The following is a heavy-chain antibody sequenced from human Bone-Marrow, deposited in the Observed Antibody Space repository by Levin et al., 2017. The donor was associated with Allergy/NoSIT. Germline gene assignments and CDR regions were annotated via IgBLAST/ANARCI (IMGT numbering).Heavy chain of an antibody. Sequence: SETLSLTCTVSGVSITSGNYYWSWIRQPAGKGLEWIGHIYTSGNTNYNPSLKSRVTISVDTSKNQFSLKLRSVTAADTAVYYCARVLQYYYYSVDVGGKGTTVTVSS. CDR3: ARVLQYYYYSVDV. CDR1: GVSITSGNYY. CDR2: IYTSGNT. V-gene: IGHV4-61*09. D-gene: IGHD5-24*01. J-gene: IGHJ6*03.